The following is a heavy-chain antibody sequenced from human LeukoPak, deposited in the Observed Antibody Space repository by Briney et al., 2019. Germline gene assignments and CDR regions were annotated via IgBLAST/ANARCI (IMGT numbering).Heavy chain of an antibody. Sequence: SETLSLTCAVYGGSFSGYYWSWIRQPPGKGLEWIGEVNHSGSTNYNPSLKSRVTISVDTSKNQFSLKLSSVTAADTAVYYCARGRRGDYARLLGSYFDYWGQGTLVTVSS. CDR3: ARGRRGDYARLLGSYFDY. D-gene: IGHD4-17*01. CDR1: GGSFSGYY. J-gene: IGHJ4*02. V-gene: IGHV4-34*01. CDR2: VNHSGST.